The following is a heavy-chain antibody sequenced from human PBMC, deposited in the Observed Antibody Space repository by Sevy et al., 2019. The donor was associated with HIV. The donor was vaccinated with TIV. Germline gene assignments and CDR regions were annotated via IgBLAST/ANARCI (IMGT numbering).Heavy chain of an antibody. D-gene: IGHD4-4*01. J-gene: IGHJ6*02. CDR1: GFTFSDYY. Sequence: GGSLRLSCAASGFTFSDYYMSWIRQAQGKGLEWVSYISSSGSTIYYADSVKGRFTISRDNAKNSLYLQMNSLRAEDTAVYYCASDNTVTPFYYYYGMDVWGQGTTVTVSS. CDR3: ASDNTVTPFYYYYGMDV. CDR2: ISSSGSTI. V-gene: IGHV3-11*01.